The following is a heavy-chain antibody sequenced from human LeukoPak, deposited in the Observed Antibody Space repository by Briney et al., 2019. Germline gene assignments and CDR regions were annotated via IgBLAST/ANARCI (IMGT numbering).Heavy chain of an antibody. V-gene: IGHV3-9*01. D-gene: IGHD2-2*01. CDR2: ISWNSDSI. J-gene: IGHJ6*03. CDR1: GFTFDDYA. CDR3: AKDICSSTSCPKGIYYYYYMDV. Sequence: PGGSLRLSCAASGFTFDDYAMHWVRQAPGKGLEWVSGISWNSDSIGYADSVKGRFTISRDNAKNSLYLQMNSLRAEDTALYYCAKDICSSTSCPKGIYYYYYMDVWGKGTTVTVSS.